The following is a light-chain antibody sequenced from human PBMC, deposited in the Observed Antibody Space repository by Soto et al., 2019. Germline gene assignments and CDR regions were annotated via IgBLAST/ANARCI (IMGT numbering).Light chain of an antibody. CDR2: GAS. J-gene: IGKJ2*01. CDR3: QQYDRSPYT. Sequence: EIVLTQSPDTLSLSPGERATLSCRVSQIVNSNDLAWYQHKPGQAPRLLIYGASSRPGGIPDKFSGSGSGTDFTFTINRLEPEDFAVYYCQQYDRSPYTFGQGTKLEI. V-gene: IGKV3-20*01. CDR1: QIVNSND.